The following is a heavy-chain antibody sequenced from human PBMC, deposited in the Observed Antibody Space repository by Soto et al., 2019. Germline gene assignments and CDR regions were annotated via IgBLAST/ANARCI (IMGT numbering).Heavy chain of an antibody. J-gene: IGHJ5*02. CDR1: GYTFTSYG. D-gene: IGHD3-16*02. Sequence: ASVKVSCKASGYTFTSYGISWVRQAPGQGLEWMGWINTYTGDTNYAQKFQGRVTMTTDTPTSTAYMELRSLRSDDTAVYYCARVIVNWFDPWGQGTQVTSPQ. CDR3: ARVIVNWFDP. CDR2: INTYTGDT. V-gene: IGHV1-18*04.